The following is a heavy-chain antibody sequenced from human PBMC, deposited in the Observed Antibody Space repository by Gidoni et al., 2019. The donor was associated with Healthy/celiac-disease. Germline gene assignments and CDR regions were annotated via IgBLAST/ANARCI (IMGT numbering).Heavy chain of an antibody. CDR1: GFPFSSYA. CDR2: ISGSVGST. D-gene: IGHD3-10*01. J-gene: IGHJ4*02. CDR3: AKDQALWFGELFSFDY. Sequence: EVQLLESGGGLVQPGGSLRLSCAASGFPFSSYAMSWVRQAPGKGLEWVSAISGSVGSTYYADSVKGRFTISRDNSKNTLYLQMNSLRAEDTAVYYCAKDQALWFGELFSFDYWGQGTLVTVSS. V-gene: IGHV3-23*01.